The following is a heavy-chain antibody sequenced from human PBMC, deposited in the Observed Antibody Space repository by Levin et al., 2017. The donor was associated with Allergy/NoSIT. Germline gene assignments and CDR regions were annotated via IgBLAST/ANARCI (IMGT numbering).Heavy chain of an antibody. J-gene: IGHJ2*01. V-gene: IGHV4-39*01. CDR1: GGSISSSSYY. CDR3: ARSPSPLGYFDL. CDR2: IYYSGST. Sequence: SQTLSLTCTVSGGSISSSSYYWGWIRQPPGKGLEWIGSIYYSGSTYYNPSLKSRVTISVDTSKNQFSLKLSSVTAADTAVYYCARSPSPLGYFDLWGRGTLVTVSS.